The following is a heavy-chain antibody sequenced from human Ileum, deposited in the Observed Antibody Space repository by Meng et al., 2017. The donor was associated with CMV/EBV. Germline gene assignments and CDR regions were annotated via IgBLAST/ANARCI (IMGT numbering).Heavy chain of an antibody. D-gene: IGHD1-14*01. CDR3: VRDRYL. J-gene: IGHJ3*01. CDR2: IYSGHST. V-gene: IGHV3-66*01. Sequence: VQRVVSGGGLVQPGGSLRLSCATSGFSVSAYYMTWVRQAPGKGLDWVSAIYSGHSTYYADSVRGRFTISRDDFKKTVYLQMNSLRVEDTAVYYCVRDRYLGGQGTMVTVSS. CDR1: GFSVSAYY.